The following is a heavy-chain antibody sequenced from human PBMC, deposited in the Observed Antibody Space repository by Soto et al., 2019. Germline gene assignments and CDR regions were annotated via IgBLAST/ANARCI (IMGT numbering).Heavy chain of an antibody. CDR3: ARHAARPIDYYYYYMDV. CDR1: GGSISSSSYY. V-gene: IGHV4-39*01. J-gene: IGHJ6*03. CDR2: IYYSGST. Sequence: SETLSLTCTVSGGSISSSSYYWGWIRQPPGKGLEWIGSIYYSGSTYYNPSLKSRVTISVDTSKNQFSLKLSSVTAADTAVYYCARHAARPIDYYYYYMDVWGKGTTVTVSS. D-gene: IGHD6-6*01.